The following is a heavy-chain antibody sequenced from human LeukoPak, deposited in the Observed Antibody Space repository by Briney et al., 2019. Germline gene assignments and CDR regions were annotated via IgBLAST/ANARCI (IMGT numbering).Heavy chain of an antibody. CDR3: ARPIAVAENWFDP. V-gene: IGHV3-9*01. Sequence: GRSLRLSCAASGFTFDDYAMHWVRHAPGKGLEWVSGISWNSGSIGYADSVKGRFTISRDNAKNSLSLQMNSLRAEDTAVYYCARPIAVAENWFDPWGQGTLVTVSS. CDR2: ISWNSGSI. J-gene: IGHJ5*02. D-gene: IGHD6-19*01. CDR1: GFTFDDYA.